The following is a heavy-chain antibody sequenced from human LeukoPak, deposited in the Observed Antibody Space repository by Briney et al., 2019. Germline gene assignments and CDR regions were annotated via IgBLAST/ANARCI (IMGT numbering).Heavy chain of an antibody. CDR1: GYSFSTYW. Sequence: GESLKISCKGSGYSFSTYWIGWARQMPGKGLEWMGTIYPGDSDTRYSPSFQGRVTFSADKSINTAYLQWSSLKASDTAIYYCARELATNVCGAFDIWGQGTMVTVSS. V-gene: IGHV5-51*01. D-gene: IGHD1-26*01. CDR2: IYPGDSDT. CDR3: ARELATNVCGAFDI. J-gene: IGHJ3*02.